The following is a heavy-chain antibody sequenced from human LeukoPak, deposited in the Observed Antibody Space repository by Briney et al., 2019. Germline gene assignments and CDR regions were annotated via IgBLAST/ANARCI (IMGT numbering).Heavy chain of an antibody. CDR1: GFTFSSYS. V-gene: IGHV3-21*04. Sequence: RSGGSLRLSCAASGFTFSSYSMNWVRQAPGKGLEWVSSISSSSYIYYADSVKGRFTISRDNAKNSLYLQMNSLRAEDTALYYCAKDLKEGFCSTTSCYGIDSWGQGTLVTVSS. D-gene: IGHD2-2*01. J-gene: IGHJ4*02. CDR3: AKDLKEGFCSTTSCYGIDS. CDR2: ISSSSYI.